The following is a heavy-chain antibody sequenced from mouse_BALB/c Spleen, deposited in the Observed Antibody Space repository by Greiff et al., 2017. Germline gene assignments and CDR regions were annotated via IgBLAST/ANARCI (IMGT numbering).Heavy chain of an antibody. CDR2: ISSRGGST. V-gene: IGHV5-12-1*01. Sequence: EVKLMESGGGLVKPGGSLKLSCAASGFAFSSYDMSWVRQTPEKRLEWVAYISSRGGSTYYPDTVKGRFTISRDNAKNTLYLQMSSLKSEDTAMYYCARQTALFDYWGQGTTLTVSS. J-gene: IGHJ2*01. CDR1: GFAFSSYD. CDR3: ARQTALFDY. D-gene: IGHD1-2*01.